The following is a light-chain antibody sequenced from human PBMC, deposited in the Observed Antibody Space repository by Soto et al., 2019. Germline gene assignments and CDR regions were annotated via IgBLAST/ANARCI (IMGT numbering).Light chain of an antibody. J-gene: IGLJ3*02. CDR3: SSYTSSTTLGV. Sequence: QSVLTQPASVSGSPGQSITISCTGTSSDVGGSTYVSWYQHHPGKAPRLMIYDVSNRPSGVSTRFSGSKSGNTASLTISGLQLEDEADYYCSSYTSSTTLGVFGGGTKLTVL. V-gene: IGLV2-14*03. CDR1: SSDVGGSTY. CDR2: DVS.